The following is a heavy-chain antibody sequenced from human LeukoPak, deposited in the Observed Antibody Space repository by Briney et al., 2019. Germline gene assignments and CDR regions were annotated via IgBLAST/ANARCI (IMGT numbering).Heavy chain of an antibody. CDR2: IERDGSEE. CDR1: GFIFGNNG. V-gene: IGHV3-7*01. J-gene: IGHJ4*02. CDR3: ARDLVGSSDH. Sequence: GGSLRLSCVASGFIFGNNGMSWLRQAPEKGLEWVAQIERDGSEEHYVDSVKGRFTISRDNAKNSVFLQMSSLRVEDTAVYYCARDLVGSSDHWGQGTLVTVSS. D-gene: IGHD3-10*01.